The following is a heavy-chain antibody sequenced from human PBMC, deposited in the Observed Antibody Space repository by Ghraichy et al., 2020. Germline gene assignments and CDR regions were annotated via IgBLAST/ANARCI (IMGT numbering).Heavy chain of an antibody. V-gene: IGHV4-61*01. CDR3: ARESPGAIFGVVITLYGMDV. J-gene: IGHJ6*02. CDR2: IYYSGST. D-gene: IGHD3-3*01. CDR1: GGSVSSGSYY. Sequence: SETLSLTCTVSGGSVSSGSYYWSWIRQPPGKGLEWIGYIYYSGSTNYNPSLKSRVTISVDTSKNQFSLKLSSVTAADTAVYYCARESPGAIFGVVITLYGMDVWGQGTTVTVSS.